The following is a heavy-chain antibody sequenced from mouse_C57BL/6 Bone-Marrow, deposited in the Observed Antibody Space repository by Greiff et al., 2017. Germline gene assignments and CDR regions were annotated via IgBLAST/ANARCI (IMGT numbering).Heavy chain of an antibody. V-gene: IGHV14-2*01. Sequence: VQLQQSGAELVKPGASVKLSCTASGFNIKDYYMHWVKQRTEQGLEWIGRIDPEDGETKYDPKFQGKATITADTSSNPAYLQLSSLKSEDTAVYYCARRDGTYYFDYWGQGTTLTVSS. D-gene: IGHD2-3*01. CDR1: GFNIKDYY. CDR2: IDPEDGET. J-gene: IGHJ2*01. CDR3: ARRDGTYYFDY.